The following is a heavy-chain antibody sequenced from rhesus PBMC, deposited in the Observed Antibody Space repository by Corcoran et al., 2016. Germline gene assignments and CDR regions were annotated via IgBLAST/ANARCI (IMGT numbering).Heavy chain of an antibody. CDR1: GYSISSGSG. Sequence: QVQLQESGPGLVKPSETLSLTCAVSGYSISSGSGWSWIRQPPGKGLEWIGYSSYSGSSYSPPSFKSRVPMSIDTSRNQFSLTLSSVTAADTAVYYCARTDRGTVGTVVDYWGQGVLVTVSS. J-gene: IGHJ4*01. CDR3: ARTDRGTVGTVVDY. V-gene: IGHV4-127*01. CDR2: SSYSGSS. D-gene: IGHD5-24*01.